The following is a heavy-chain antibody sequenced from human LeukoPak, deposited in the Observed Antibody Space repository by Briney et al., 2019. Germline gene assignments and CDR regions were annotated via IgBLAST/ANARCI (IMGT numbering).Heavy chain of an antibody. Sequence: SETLSLTCTVSGGSISSYYWSWIRQPPGKGLGWIRYIYYSGSTNYNPSLKSRLTISVDTSKTQFSLKLSSVTAADTAVYYCAAFGTPEWYFDYWGQGTPVTVSS. CDR3: AAFGTPEWYFDY. D-gene: IGHD3-3*01. CDR2: IYYSGST. V-gene: IGHV4-59*08. J-gene: IGHJ4*02. CDR1: GGSISSYY.